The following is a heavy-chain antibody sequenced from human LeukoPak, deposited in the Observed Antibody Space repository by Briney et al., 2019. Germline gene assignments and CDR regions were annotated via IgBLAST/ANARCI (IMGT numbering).Heavy chain of an antibody. CDR2: IYPGDSDT. CDR1: GYSFTSYW. J-gene: IGHJ5*02. CDR3: ARKIGRCSSTSCYDNWFDP. V-gene: IGHV5-51*01. D-gene: IGHD2-2*01. Sequence: GESLKTSCKGSGYSFTSYWIGWVRQMPGKGLEWMGIIYPGDSDTRYSPSFQGQVTISADKSISTAYLQWSSLKASDTAMYYCARKIGRCSSTSCYDNWFDPWGQGTLVTVSS.